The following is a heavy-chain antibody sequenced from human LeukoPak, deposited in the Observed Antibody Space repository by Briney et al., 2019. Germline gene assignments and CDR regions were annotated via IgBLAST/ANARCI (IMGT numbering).Heavy chain of an antibody. CDR1: GGSFSGYY. CDR2: INHSGST. V-gene: IGHV4-34*01. D-gene: IGHD2-2*01. CDR3: ARVNGGYCSSTSCFYFDD. Sequence: KPSETLSLTCAVYGGSFSGYYWSWIRQPPGRGLEWIGEINHSGSTNYNPSLKSRVTISVDTSKNQFSLKLSSVTAADTAVYYCARVNGGYCSSTSCFYFDDWGQGTLVTVSS. J-gene: IGHJ4*02.